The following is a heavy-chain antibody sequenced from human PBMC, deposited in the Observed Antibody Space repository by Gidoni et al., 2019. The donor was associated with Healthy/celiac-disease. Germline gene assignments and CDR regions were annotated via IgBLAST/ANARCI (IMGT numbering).Heavy chain of an antibody. CDR2: ISYDGSNK. D-gene: IGHD6-19*01. J-gene: IGHJ3*02. CDR1: DFTFSSYA. V-gene: IGHV3-30*04. Sequence: QVPLVESGGGVVQPGRSLQLSCSASDFTFSSYAMNWVRQAPGKGLEWVAVISYDGSNKYYADSVKGRFTISRDNSKNTLYLQMNSLRAEDTAVYYCARDGYSSRVGGHAFDIWGQGTMVTVSS. CDR3: ARDGYSSRVGGHAFDI.